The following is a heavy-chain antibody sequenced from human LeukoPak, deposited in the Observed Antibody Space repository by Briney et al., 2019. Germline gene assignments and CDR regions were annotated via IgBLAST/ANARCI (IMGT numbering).Heavy chain of an antibody. Sequence: PGASLRLSCAASGFTFGSNGMSWVRQAPGKGLEWVSAIGGSAGETHYADSVKGRFTISRDNTQNTLYLQMNSLRAEDTAVYYCAKGTTNCGGACHYYFASWGQGTLVTVSS. J-gene: IGHJ4*02. CDR2: IGGSAGET. D-gene: IGHD2-21*02. CDR1: GFTFGSNG. CDR3: AKGTTNCGGACHYYFAS. V-gene: IGHV3-23*01.